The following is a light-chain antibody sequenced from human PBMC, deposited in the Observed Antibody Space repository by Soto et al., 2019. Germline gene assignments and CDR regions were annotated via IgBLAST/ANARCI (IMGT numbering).Light chain of an antibody. J-gene: IGLJ3*02. CDR3: CSYAGSSTWV. V-gene: IGLV2-23*01. Sequence: QSALTQPASVSGSPGQSTTISCTGTSSDVGSYNLVAWYQQHPGKAPKLMIYEGSKRPSGVSNRFSGSKSGNTASLTISGLQADDEADYYCCSYAGSSTWVFGGGTKLTVL. CDR1: SSDVGSYNL. CDR2: EGS.